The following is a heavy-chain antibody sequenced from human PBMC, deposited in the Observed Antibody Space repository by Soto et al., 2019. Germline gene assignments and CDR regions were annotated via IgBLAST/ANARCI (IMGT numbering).Heavy chain of an antibody. CDR3: ARVLVGCTGGNCYYYYGMDV. J-gene: IGHJ6*02. CDR2: IIPFFGTA. Sequence: QVQLVQSGAEVKKPGSSVKVSCKASGGTFSSCAITWVRQAPGQGLEWMGGIIPFFGTANYAQKFQGRVKSTADESTSTAYMELSSLRYEDTAVYYCARVLVGCTGGNCYYYYGMDVWGQGTTVIVSS. D-gene: IGHD2-8*02. CDR1: GGTFSSCA. V-gene: IGHV1-69*01.